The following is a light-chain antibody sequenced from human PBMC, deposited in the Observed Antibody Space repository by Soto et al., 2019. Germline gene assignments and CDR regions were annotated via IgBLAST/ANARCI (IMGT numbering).Light chain of an antibody. CDR2: GAS. J-gene: IGKJ1*01. Sequence: EIVLTQSPDTLSLSPGGRATLSFRASQSVSSSHLAWYQQKPGQAPRLVIHGASSRATGIPDRFSGSGSGTDFTLTISRMEPEDLAVYYCQQYGSSPVTFGQGTKVDI. V-gene: IGKV3-20*01. CDR1: QSVSSSH. CDR3: QQYGSSPVT.